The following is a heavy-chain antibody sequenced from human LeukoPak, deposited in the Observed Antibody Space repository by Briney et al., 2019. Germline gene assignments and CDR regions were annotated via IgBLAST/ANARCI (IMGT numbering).Heavy chain of an antibody. D-gene: IGHD3-10*02. V-gene: IGHV3-11*04. J-gene: IGHJ6*04. CDR3: AELGITMIGGV. Sequence: GALRLSCAASGLTLSDYYMSWIRQAPGKGLEWVSYISSSDSGSTIYYADSVKGRFTISRDNAKNSLYLQMNSLRAEDTAVYYCAELGITMIGGVWGKGTTVTISS. CDR1: GLTLSDYY. CDR2: ISSSDSGSTI.